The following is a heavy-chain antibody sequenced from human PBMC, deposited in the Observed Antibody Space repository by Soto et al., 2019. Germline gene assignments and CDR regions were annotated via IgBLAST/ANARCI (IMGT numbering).Heavy chain of an antibody. CDR1: GGSISSGDYY. V-gene: IGHV4-30-4*01. Sequence: SETLSLTCTVSGGSISSGDYYWSWIRQPPGKGLEWIGSIYYSGSTYYNPSLKSRLTISVDTSKNQFSLKLNSVTAADTAVYYCARTYYYGPGNPFDYWGLGTLVTVSS. CDR2: IYYSGST. D-gene: IGHD3-10*01. J-gene: IGHJ4*02. CDR3: ARTYYYGPGNPFDY.